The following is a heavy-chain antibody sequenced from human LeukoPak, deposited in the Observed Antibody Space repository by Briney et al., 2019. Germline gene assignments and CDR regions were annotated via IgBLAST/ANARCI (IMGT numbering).Heavy chain of an antibody. Sequence: RGYLRPSRAPSGFTFTRNWMDWVPQAPGKGLLGVSRIRPEGTTTAYADSVKGRFTIARDNDKNTLFLQRNRLSAADTAVYSGARDLDWILFDYWGQGTLVTVSS. CDR1: GFTFTRNW. V-gene: IGHV3-74*03. CDR3: ARDLDWILFDY. J-gene: IGHJ4*02. D-gene: IGHD3-9*01. CDR2: IRPEGTTT.